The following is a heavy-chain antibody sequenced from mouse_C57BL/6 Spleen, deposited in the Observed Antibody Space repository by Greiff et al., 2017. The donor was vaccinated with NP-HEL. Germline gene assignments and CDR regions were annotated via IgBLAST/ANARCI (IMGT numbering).Heavy chain of an antibody. D-gene: IGHD2-12*01. Sequence: EVQVVESGGDLVKPGGSLKLSCAASGFTFSSYGMSWVRQTPDKRLEWVATISSGGSYTYYPDSVKGRFTISRDNAKNTLYLQMSSLKSEDTAMYYCARHYDTWCAYWGQGTLVTVSA. CDR3: ARHYDTWCAY. CDR1: GFTFSSYG. CDR2: ISSGGSYT. J-gene: IGHJ3*01. V-gene: IGHV5-6*01.